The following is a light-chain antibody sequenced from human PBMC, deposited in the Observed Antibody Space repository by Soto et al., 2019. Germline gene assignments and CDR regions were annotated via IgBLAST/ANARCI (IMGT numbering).Light chain of an antibody. CDR1: QTVNTY. CDR3: QQGYSNPWT. J-gene: IGKJ1*01. V-gene: IGKV1-39*01. CDR2: AAS. Sequence: DIQMTQSPSSLSASIGDRVTITCRASQTVNTYLHWYQQKPGKAPKFLIYAASNLQSGVPSRFSGSGSGTNFTLSLNSLQPEDFATYYCQQGYSNPWTFGQGTKVDIK.